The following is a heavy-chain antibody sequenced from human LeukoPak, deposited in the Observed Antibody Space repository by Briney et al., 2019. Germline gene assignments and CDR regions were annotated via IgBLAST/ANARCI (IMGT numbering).Heavy chain of an antibody. CDR1: NGSISSSSYY. J-gene: IGHJ5*02. D-gene: IGHD5-12*01. CDR2: IFYSGKA. CDR3: ARVVYHYGYGAYNWCDP. V-gene: IGHV4-39*01. Sequence: SETLSLTCTVSNGSISSSSYYWGWIRQPPGKGLEWIGNIFYSGKAFYRPSLKSRGIISVDTSKNQISLELTSVTAADTAVYFCARVVYHYGYGAYNWCDPWGQGTQVSVSS.